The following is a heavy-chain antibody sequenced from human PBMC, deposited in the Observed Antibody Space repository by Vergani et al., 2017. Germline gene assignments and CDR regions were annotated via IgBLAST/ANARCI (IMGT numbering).Heavy chain of an antibody. CDR2: ISWNSGSI. V-gene: IGHV3-9*01. J-gene: IGHJ4*02. Sequence: EVQLLESGGGLVQPGRSLRLSCAASGFTFDDYAMHWVRQAPGKGLEWVSGISWNSGSIGYADSVKGRFTISRDNAKNSLYLQMNSLRAEDTALYYCAKDMGYSSSWTFDYWGQGTLVTVSS. CDR3: AKDMGYSSSWTFDY. D-gene: IGHD6-13*01. CDR1: GFTFDDYA.